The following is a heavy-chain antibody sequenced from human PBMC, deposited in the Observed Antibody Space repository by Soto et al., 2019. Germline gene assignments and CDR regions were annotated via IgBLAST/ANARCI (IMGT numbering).Heavy chain of an antibody. J-gene: IGHJ6*03. CDR1: GYTFTSYG. Sequence: ASVKVSCKASGYTFTSYGISWVRQAPGQGLEWMGWISAYNGNTNYAQKLQGRVTMTTDTSTSTAYMELRSLRSDDTAVYYCARASPSGGVVKYYYYYMDVWGKGTTVTVSS. CDR2: ISAYNGNT. D-gene: IGHD3-3*01. V-gene: IGHV1-18*01. CDR3: ARASPSGGVVKYYYYYMDV.